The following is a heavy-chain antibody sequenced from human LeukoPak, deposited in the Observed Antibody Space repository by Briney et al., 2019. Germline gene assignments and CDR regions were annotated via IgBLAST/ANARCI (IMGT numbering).Heavy chain of an antibody. D-gene: IGHD3-22*01. CDR2: IYPGDSDT. V-gene: IGHV5-51*01. CDR3: ARHSSYYYDSSGYYPDY. J-gene: IGHJ4*02. Sequence: GESLKISCKGSGYSFTSYWIGCVRQMPGKGLEWMGIIYPGDSDTRYSPSFQGQVTISADKPISTAYLQWSSLKASDTAMYYCARHSSYYYDSSGYYPDYWGLGTLVTVSS. CDR1: GYSFTSYW.